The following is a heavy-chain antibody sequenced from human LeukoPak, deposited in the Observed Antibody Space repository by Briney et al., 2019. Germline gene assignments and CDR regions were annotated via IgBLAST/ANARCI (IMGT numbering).Heavy chain of an antibody. Sequence: GGSLRLSCAASGFTFSSYGMSWVRQAPGKGLEWVANIKQDGSEKYYVDSVKGRFTISRDNAKNSLYLQMNSLRAEDTAVYYCASSTSCYSCLDNWGQGTLVTVSS. CDR3: ASSTSCYSCLDN. V-gene: IGHV3-7*01. D-gene: IGHD2-2*02. J-gene: IGHJ4*02. CDR1: GFTFSSYG. CDR2: IKQDGSEK.